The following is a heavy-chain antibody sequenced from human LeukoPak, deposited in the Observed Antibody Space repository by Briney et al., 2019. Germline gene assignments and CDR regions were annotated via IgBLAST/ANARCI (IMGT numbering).Heavy chain of an antibody. CDR1: GFTFSTYS. V-gene: IGHV3-48*01. CDR2: ISSSTTNM. Sequence: GGSLRLSCAASGFTFSTYSMNWVRQAPGKGLEWVSYISSSTTNMYYADSVKGRFTISRDNAKNSLYLQMNSLRAEDTAVYYCAREYSSSSGRTFDYWGQGTLVTVSS. D-gene: IGHD6-6*01. CDR3: AREYSSSSGRTFDY. J-gene: IGHJ4*02.